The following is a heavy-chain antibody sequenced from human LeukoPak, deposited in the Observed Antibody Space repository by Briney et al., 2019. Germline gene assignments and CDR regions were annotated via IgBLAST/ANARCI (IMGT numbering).Heavy chain of an antibody. J-gene: IGHJ4*02. CDR3: NTDSMEDIRGYCTGGRCGGIDY. D-gene: IGHD2-15*01. Sequence: GGSLRLSCAASGFTFSSYGMHWVRQAPGKGLEWVGRIRSEVDGGTADYAAAVEGRFTISRDDSNNKLYLQMNSLKTEDTAVYYCNTDSMEDIRGYCTGGRCGGIDYWGQGTLVTVSS. V-gene: IGHV3-15*01. CDR2: IRSEVDGGTA. CDR1: GFTFSSYG.